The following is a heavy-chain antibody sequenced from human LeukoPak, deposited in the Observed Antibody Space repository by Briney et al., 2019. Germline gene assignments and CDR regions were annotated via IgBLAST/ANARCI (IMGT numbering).Heavy chain of an antibody. V-gene: IGHV3-23*01. CDR2: ISGSGGST. J-gene: IGHJ5*02. Sequence: GGSLRLSCVASGFTFSAYYMSWIRQAPGKGLEWVSAISGSGGSTYYADSVKGRFTISRDNSKNTLYLQMNSLRAEDTAVYYCAKDSQQLVRWWFDPWGQGTLVTVSS. CDR3: AKDSQQLVRWWFDP. D-gene: IGHD6-13*01. CDR1: GFTFSAYY.